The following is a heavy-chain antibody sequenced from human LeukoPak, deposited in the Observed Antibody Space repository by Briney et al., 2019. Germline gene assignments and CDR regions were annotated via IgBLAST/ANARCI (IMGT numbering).Heavy chain of an antibody. CDR3: ARSYLTVDIVATIRARLGGNAFDI. D-gene: IGHD5-12*01. Sequence: SETLSLTCTVSGGSISSYYWSWIRQPPGKGLEWIGEINHSGSTNYNPSLKSRVTISVDTSKNQFSLKLSSVTAADTAVYYCARSYLTVDIVATIRARLGGNAFDIWGQGTMVTVSS. V-gene: IGHV4-34*01. J-gene: IGHJ3*02. CDR2: INHSGST. CDR1: GGSISSYY.